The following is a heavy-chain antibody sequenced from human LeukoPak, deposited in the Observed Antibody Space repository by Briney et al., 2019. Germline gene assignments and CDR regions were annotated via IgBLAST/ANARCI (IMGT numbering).Heavy chain of an antibody. J-gene: IGHJ4*02. CDR1: GFTFGVYY. Sequence: GGSLTLSCAASGFTFGVYYMTWIRQAPGRGLEPLSFISPTGDIIRYVDSVKVRFTISRDNAKSTMYPEMNSLRAEYTAVYYCAREHWAAPDHWGQGTLVTVSP. D-gene: IGHD3-16*01. CDR2: ISPTGDII. CDR3: AREHWAAPDH. V-gene: IGHV3-11*01.